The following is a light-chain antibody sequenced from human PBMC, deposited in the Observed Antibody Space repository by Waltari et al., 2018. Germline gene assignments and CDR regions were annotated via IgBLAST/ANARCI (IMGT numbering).Light chain of an antibody. V-gene: IGKV1-39*01. CDR2: GAS. Sequence: DIQMSQSPSSLAASVVDRVTITCRASQSITNYLNWYQQKPGKAPKVLIYGASSLQSGVPSRFSGSGSGTDFTLTISSLQPEDFATYYCQQSHTSPFTFGPGTKVHIK. J-gene: IGKJ3*01. CDR3: QQSHTSPFT. CDR1: QSITNY.